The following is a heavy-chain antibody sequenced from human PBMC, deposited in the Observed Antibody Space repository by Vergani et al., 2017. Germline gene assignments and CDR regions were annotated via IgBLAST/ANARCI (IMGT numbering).Heavy chain of an antibody. CDR2: ISGSGGST. V-gene: IGHV3-23*01. Sequence: EVQLLESGGGLVQPGGSLRLSCAASGFTFSSYAMSWVRQAPGKGLEWVSAISGSGGSTYYADSVKGRFTISRDNSKNTLYLQMNSLRAEDTAVYYCAKDQVGNYDILTGYYPIDYWGQGTLVTVSS. CDR1: GFTFSSYA. CDR3: AKDQVGNYDILTGYYPIDY. D-gene: IGHD3-9*01. J-gene: IGHJ4*02.